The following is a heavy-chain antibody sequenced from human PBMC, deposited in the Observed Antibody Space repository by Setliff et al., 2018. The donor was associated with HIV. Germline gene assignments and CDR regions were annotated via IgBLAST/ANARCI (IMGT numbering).Heavy chain of an antibody. CDR2: IYYTGFA. D-gene: IGHD1-1*01. V-gene: IGHV4-34*01. J-gene: IGHJ4*02. CDR3: TREGRGDPAMATTRIDY. Sequence: SETLSLTCAVYGGSFSDYSWSWIRQPPGKGLEWIGNIYYTGFAYYNPSLKSRVTISLDTSKTHFFLNLTSVTDADTAVYFCTREGRGDPAMATTRIDYWGQGKLVTVSS. CDR1: GGSFSDYS.